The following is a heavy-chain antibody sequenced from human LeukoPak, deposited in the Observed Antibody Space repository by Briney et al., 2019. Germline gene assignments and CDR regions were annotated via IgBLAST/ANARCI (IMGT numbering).Heavy chain of an antibody. Sequence: GASLRLSCAASGFTFSSYWMSCVHHAPGRRLEWVANIKQDGTENNHVHSVKGRFTIATANAKYSLYLQMDSLRDKDTAGCYCSTAYRGYSFHMDVWGQGTTVTVSS. J-gene: IGHJ6*02. CDR2: IKQDGTEN. D-gene: IGHD5-18*01. V-gene: IGHV3-7*01. CDR1: GFTFSSYW. CDR3: STAYRGYSFHMDV.